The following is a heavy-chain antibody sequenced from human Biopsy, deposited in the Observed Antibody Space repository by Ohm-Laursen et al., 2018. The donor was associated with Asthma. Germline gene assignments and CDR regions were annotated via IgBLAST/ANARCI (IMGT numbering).Heavy chain of an antibody. CDR1: GFSFSNFA. J-gene: IGHJ4*02. D-gene: IGHD3-22*01. V-gene: IGHV3-30*07. CDR2: ISKDASTQ. Sequence: RSLRLSCSASGFSFSNFAIHWVRQAPGKGLEWVGVISKDASTQDYADSVKGRFTISRDNAKNTLYLQMHSLRAEDTAVYYCARGDSSNWSHYYFDYWGQGTLVTVSS. CDR3: ARGDSSNWSHYYFDY.